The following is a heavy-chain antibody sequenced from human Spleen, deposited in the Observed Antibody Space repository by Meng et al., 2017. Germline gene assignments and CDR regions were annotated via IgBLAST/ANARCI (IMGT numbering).Heavy chain of an antibody. D-gene: IGHD3-22*01. CDR2: INPNSGGT. Sequence: ASVKVSCKASGYTFTGYYMHWVRQAPGQGLEWMGRINPNSGGTNYAQKFQGRVTMTRDTSISTAYMELSRLRSDDTAVYYCARGFDSSGYYRNDAFDIWGQGTMVTVSS. CDR1: GYTFTGYY. CDR3: ARGFDSSGYYRNDAFDI. V-gene: IGHV1-2*06. J-gene: IGHJ3*02.